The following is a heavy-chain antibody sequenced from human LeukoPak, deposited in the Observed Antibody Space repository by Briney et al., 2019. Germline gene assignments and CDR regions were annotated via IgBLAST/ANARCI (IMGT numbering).Heavy chain of an antibody. CDR1: GGTFSSYA. Sequence: ASVKVSCKASGGTFSSYAISWVRQAPGQGLEWMGGIIPIFGTANYAQKFQGRVTITTDESTSTACMELSSLRSEGTAVYYCARALIVGATGAYYYYYYMDVWGRGTTVTVSS. CDR2: IIPIFGTA. J-gene: IGHJ6*03. CDR3: ARALIVGATGAYYYYYYMDV. V-gene: IGHV1-69*05. D-gene: IGHD1-26*01.